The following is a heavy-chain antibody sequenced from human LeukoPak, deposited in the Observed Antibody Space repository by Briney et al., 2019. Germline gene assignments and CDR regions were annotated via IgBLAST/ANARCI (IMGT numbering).Heavy chain of an antibody. CDR2: TYYSGST. V-gene: IGHV4-59*01. Sequence: PSETLSLTCTVSGGSLSSYYWSWIRQPPGKGLEWIGYTYYSGSTNYNPSLKSRVTISVDTSKNQFSLKLSSVPAADTAVYYCARGAMIPDYWGQGTLVTVSS. CDR3: ARGAMIPDY. J-gene: IGHJ4*02. CDR1: GGSLSSYY. D-gene: IGHD3-22*01.